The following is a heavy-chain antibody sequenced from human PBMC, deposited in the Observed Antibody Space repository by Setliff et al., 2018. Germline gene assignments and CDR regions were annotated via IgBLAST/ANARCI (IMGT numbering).Heavy chain of an antibody. D-gene: IGHD6-19*01. CDR3: ARQIGSSLSHFYYYMDV. CDR1: GYNFASYW. CDR2: IYPDDSDT. V-gene: IGHV5-51*01. J-gene: IGHJ6*03. Sequence: GESLKISCKGSGYNFASYWIAWVRQMPGKGLEWMGIIYPDDSDTRYSPSFHGQVTISADKSISTAYLQWSSLKASDTAMYYCARQIGSSLSHFYYYMDVWGKGTTVTVSS.